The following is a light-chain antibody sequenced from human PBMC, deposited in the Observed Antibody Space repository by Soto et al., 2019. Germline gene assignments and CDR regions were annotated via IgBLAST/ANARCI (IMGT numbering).Light chain of an antibody. V-gene: IGKV1-39*01. CDR3: QQSYSTPRT. Sequence: DIQMTQSPSSLSASVGDRVTITCRASQSISSYLNWYQQKPGKAPKLLIYAASRLQSEVQSQISGRGARTEFPRTISSLQPEDFATYYCQQSYSTPRTFGQGTKLEIK. CDR2: AAS. CDR1: QSISSY. J-gene: IGKJ2*01.